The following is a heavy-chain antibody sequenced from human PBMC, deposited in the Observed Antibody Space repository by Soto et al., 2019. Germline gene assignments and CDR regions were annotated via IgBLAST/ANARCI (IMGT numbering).Heavy chain of an antibody. D-gene: IGHD5-18*01. J-gene: IGHJ3*02. CDR2: QTYDGRTK. CDR3: ARPASYSYGLGDAFDI. V-gene: IGHV3-30-3*01. CDR1: ECAYSSYP. Sequence: PGWSQRHSCAASECAYSSYPRHWVRQARGKRLEWVAVQTYDGRTKYSAASVKGRFTISRDNSKNTLYLQMNSLRAEHTAVYYCARPASYSYGLGDAFDIWGQGTLVTVSS.